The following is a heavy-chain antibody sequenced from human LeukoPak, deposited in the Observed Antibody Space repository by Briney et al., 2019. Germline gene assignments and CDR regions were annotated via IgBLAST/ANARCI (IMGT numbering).Heavy chain of an antibody. CDR2: IKSKTDGATT. D-gene: IGHD1-26*01. Sequence: GRSLRLSCAVSGFTFSTYAMHWVRQAPGKGLEWVGRIKSKTDGATTDYAAPVKGRFTISRDDSKNTLYLQMNSLKTEETAVYYCTTDSFVGATFRCWGQGTLVTVSS. J-gene: IGHJ4*02. V-gene: IGHV3-15*01. CDR3: TTDSFVGATFRC. CDR1: GFTFSTYA.